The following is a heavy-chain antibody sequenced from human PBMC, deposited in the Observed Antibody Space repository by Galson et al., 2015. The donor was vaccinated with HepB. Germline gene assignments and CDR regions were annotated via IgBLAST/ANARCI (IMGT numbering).Heavy chain of an antibody. CDR3: ARDRESSSLYDY. CDR2: ISSSSSYI. CDR1: GFTFSSYS. Sequence: SLRLSCAASGFTFSSYSMNWVRQAPGKGLEWVSSISSSSSYIYYADSVKGRFTISRDNAKNSLYLQMNSLRAEDTAVYYCARDRESSSLYDYWGQGTLVTVSS. J-gene: IGHJ4*02. V-gene: IGHV3-21*01. D-gene: IGHD6-13*01.